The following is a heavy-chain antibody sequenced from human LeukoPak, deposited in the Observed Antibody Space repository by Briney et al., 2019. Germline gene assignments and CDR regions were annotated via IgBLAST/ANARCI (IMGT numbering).Heavy chain of an antibody. Sequence: SETLSLTCTVSGGSISSFYWSWIRQPAGKGLEWIGRIFTSGSTNYNPSLKSRVTMSVDTSKNQFSLKVNSVTAADTAVYYCARARYGSGSYYYMDVWGKGTTVTISS. CDR2: IFTSGST. J-gene: IGHJ6*03. V-gene: IGHV4-4*07. CDR3: ARARYGSGSYYYMDV. D-gene: IGHD3-10*01. CDR1: GGSISSFY.